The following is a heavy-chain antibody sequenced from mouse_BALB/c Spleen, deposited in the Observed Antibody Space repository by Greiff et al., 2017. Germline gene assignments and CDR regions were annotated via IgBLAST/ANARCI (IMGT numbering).Heavy chain of an antibody. CDR2: ISSGGSYT. CDR1: GFTFSSYT. CDR3: TRDRTTATYAMDY. Sequence: EVQRVESGGGLVKPGGSLKLSCAASGFTFSSYTMSWVRQTPEKRLEWVATISSGGSYTYYPDSVKGRFTISRDNAKNTLYLQMSSLKSEDTAMYYCTRDRTTATYAMDYWGQGTSVTVSS. V-gene: IGHV5-6-4*01. D-gene: IGHD1-2*01. J-gene: IGHJ4*01.